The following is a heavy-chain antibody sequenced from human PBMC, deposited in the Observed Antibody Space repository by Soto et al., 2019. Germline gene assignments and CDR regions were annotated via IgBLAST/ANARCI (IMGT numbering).Heavy chain of an antibody. CDR1: GFTFSSYA. CDR3: AEGGVTNTRFSFDY. CDR2: ISGNGGYI. D-gene: IGHD4-17*01. V-gene: IGHV3-23*01. Sequence: EVQLLESGGGLVQPGGSLRLSCAASGFTFSSYAMSWVRQAPGKGLEWVSSISGNGGYIYYADSVKGRFTISRDNSKNTLSLQMDSLRADDTAVYYCAEGGVTNTRFSFDYWGQGSLVTVSS. J-gene: IGHJ4*02.